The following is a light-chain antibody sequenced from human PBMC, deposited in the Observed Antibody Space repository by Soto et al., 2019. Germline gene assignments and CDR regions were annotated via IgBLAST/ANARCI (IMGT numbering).Light chain of an antibody. V-gene: IGKV3-15*01. J-gene: IGKJ1*01. CDR2: GAS. CDR3: HQYNNWPPWT. CDR1: QDVSSY. Sequence: EIVMTQSPTTLSVSPGETATLTCMASQDVSSYLAWYQQRPGQAPRLLIYGASTRATGIPARFSGSGSGTEFTLTISSLQSEDFAVYYCHQYNNWPPWTFGQGTKVDIK.